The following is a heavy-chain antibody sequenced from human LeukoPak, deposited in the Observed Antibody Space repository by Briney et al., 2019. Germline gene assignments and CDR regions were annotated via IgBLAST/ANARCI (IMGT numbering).Heavy chain of an antibody. V-gene: IGHV1-18*01. CDR2: TAYNGNT. CDR3: ARDFFDSSSSLFFDY. D-gene: IGHD6-6*01. J-gene: IGHJ4*02. Sequence: TAYNGNTNYAQKLQGRVTMTTDTSTSTAYMELRSLRSDDTAVYYCARDFFDSSSSLFFDYWGQGTLVTVSS.